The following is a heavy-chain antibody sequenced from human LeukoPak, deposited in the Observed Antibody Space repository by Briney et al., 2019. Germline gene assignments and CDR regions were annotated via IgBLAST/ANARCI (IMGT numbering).Heavy chain of an antibody. D-gene: IGHD2/OR15-2a*01. CDR3: ARQRTASIYYYYYGMDV. V-gene: IGHV5-51*01. J-gene: IGHJ6*02. CDR1: GYSFISYW. CDR2: IYPGDSDT. Sequence: PGESLKISCKGSGYSFISYWIAWVRQMPGEGLEWMGIIYPGDSDTRYSPSFQGQVTISADKSISTAYLQWSSLKASDTAMYYCARQRTASIYYYYYGMDVWGQGTTATVSS.